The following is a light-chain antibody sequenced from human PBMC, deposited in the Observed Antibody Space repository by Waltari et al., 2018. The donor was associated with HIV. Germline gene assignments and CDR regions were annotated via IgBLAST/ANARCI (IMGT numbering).Light chain of an antibody. J-gene: IGKJ4*01. CDR3: QQYGSSPRLT. CDR1: PSVSSSY. V-gene: IGKV3-20*01. Sequence: EIVLTQSPGTLSLSPGERATLSCRASPSVSSSYLAWYQQKPGQAPRLLIYGASRRATGIPDRFSGSGSGTDFTITISRLEPEDFAVYYCQQYGSSPRLTFGGGTKVEIK. CDR2: GAS.